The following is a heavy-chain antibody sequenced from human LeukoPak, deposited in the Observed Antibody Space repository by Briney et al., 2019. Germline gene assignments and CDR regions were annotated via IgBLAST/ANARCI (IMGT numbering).Heavy chain of an antibody. CDR3: VADRTVDTTLDP. CDR2: INSDGDNT. D-gene: IGHD4-23*01. J-gene: IGHJ5*02. V-gene: IGHV3-74*01. CDR1: GFTFSTYW. Sequence: GGSLRLSCAASGFTFSTYWMQWVRHAPGKGLVWVSRINSDGDNTAYADSVKGRFTISRDNAKNTLYMQMSGLTAEDSAVYYGVADRTVDTTLDPWGQGTLVTVSS.